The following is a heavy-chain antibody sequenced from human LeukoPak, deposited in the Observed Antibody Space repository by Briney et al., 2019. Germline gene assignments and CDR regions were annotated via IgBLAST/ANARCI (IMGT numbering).Heavy chain of an antibody. Sequence: GGSLRLSCAASGFTFSSYSMNWVRQAPGKGLDWVSSISSSSSYIYYADSVKGRFTISRDNAKDSLYLQMNSLRAEDTAVYYCARGEGPPWELLTLDYWGQGTLVTVSS. CDR1: GFTFSSYS. J-gene: IGHJ4*02. D-gene: IGHD1-26*01. CDR2: ISSSSSYI. CDR3: ARGEGPPWELLTLDY. V-gene: IGHV3-21*01.